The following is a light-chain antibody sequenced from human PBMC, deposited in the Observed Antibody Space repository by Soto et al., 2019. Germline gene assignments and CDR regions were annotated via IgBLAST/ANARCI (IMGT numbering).Light chain of an antibody. Sequence: SQLAQSPSSLSASVGDRVTVTCRASQDISSYLAWYQQKPGKAPKLLIYAASILQSGVPSRFSGSGSGTDFVLTISSLQPEDSATYYCQQLDSMPITFGQGTRLEIK. V-gene: IGKV1-9*01. CDR3: QQLDSMPIT. CDR2: AAS. J-gene: IGKJ5*01. CDR1: QDISSY.